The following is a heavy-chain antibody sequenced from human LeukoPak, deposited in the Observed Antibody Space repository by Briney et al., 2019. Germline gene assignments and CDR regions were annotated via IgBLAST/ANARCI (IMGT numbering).Heavy chain of an antibody. D-gene: IGHD4-23*01. CDR2: IYIDGST. CDR3: AGDLHGGLDY. J-gene: IGHJ4*02. CDR1: GFTFSSYW. V-gene: IGHV3-74*01. Sequence: PGGSLRLSCAASGFTFSSYWMHWVRQAPGKGLVWVSLIYIDGSTFYADSVKGRFTISRDNAKNTLFLQMSSLRAEDTAVYYCAGDLHGGLDYWGQGTLVTVSS.